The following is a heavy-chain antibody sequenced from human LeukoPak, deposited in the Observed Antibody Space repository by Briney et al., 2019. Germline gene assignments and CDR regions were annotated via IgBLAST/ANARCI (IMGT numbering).Heavy chain of an antibody. CDR2: FDPEDGET. J-gene: IGHJ1*01. D-gene: IGHD6-13*01. CDR1: GYTLTELS. V-gene: IGHV1-24*01. Sequence: ASVKVSCKVSGYTLTELSMHWVRQAPGKGLEWMGGFDPEDGETIYAQKFQGRVTMTRDMSTSTVYMELSSLRSEDTAVYYCARGYSSSWYSLQHWGQGTLVTVSS. CDR3: ARGYSSSWYSLQH.